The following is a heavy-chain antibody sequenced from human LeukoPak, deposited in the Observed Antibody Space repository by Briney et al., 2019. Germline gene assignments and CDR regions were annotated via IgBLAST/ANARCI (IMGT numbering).Heavy chain of an antibody. CDR3: ASPLVVVTASGSFP. D-gene: IGHD2-21*02. Sequence: PGGSLRLSCAASGFTFSSYSMNWVRQAPGKGLEWVSSISSSSSYIYYADSVKGRFTISRDNAKNSLYLQMNSLRAEDTAVYYCASPLVVVTASGSFPWGQGTLVTVSS. V-gene: IGHV3-21*01. CDR1: GFTFSSYS. CDR2: ISSSSSYI. J-gene: IGHJ5*02.